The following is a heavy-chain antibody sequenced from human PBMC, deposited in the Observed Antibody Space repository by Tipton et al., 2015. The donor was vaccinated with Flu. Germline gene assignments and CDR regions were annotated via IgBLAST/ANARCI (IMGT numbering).Heavy chain of an antibody. J-gene: IGHJ4*02. D-gene: IGHD3-10*01. CDR3: ARDGSARPPVI. CDR2: LHHTGNT. V-gene: IGHV4-38-2*02. CDR1: GYSIASDYY. Sequence: TLSLTCTVSGYSIASDYYWGWIRQPPEKGLEWIGNLHHTGNTYYNPSLRSRVTILVDRSKNQFSLKLSPVTAADTAVYYCARDGSARPPVIWGQGVLVSVSS.